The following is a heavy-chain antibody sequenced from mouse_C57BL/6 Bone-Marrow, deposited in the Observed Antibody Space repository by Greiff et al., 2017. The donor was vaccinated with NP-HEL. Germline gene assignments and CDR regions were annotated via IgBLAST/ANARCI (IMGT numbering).Heavy chain of an antibody. Sequence: VQLQQSGAELARPGASVKLSCKASGYTFTSYGISWVKQRTGQGLEWIGEIDPRSGNTYYNEKFKGKATLTADKSSSTAYMELRSLTSAYSAVYFCARWKLRSYYFDYWGQGTTLTVSS. V-gene: IGHV1-81*01. CDR1: GYTFTSYG. CDR2: IDPRSGNT. D-gene: IGHD3-2*02. J-gene: IGHJ2*01. CDR3: ARWKLRSYYFDY.